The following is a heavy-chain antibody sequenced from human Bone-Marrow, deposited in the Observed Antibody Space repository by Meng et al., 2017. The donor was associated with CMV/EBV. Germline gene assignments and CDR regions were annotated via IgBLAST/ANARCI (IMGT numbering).Heavy chain of an antibody. CDR2: IGTTGDT. V-gene: IGHV3-13*02. CDR3: TRGTEFWDGYYYFDS. J-gene: IGHJ4*01. CDR1: GFTFRNYD. D-gene: IGHD3/OR15-3a*01. Sequence: GESLKISCAASGFTFRNYDMHWVRQRPGKGLEWVSGIGTTGDTHYPDSVKGRFTTSRDSARNSVYLQMDNVRPADTAVYYCTRGTEFWDGYYYFDSWGHGTLVTVSS.